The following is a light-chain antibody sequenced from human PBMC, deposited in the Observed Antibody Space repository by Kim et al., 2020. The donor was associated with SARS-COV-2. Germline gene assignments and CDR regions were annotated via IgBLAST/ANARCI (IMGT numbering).Light chain of an antibody. J-gene: IGLJ2*01. V-gene: IGLV3-19*01. CDR1: SLRSYY. Sequence: SSELTQDPAVSVALGQTVKITCRGDSLRSYYATRYQQRQRPAPVLVIYGRNNRRSGIPDRFSGSSSGNTASLTLSGAQAEDEADFYYQSRDSGGNVLFGGGTPPTV. CDR3: QSRDSGGNVL. CDR2: GRN.